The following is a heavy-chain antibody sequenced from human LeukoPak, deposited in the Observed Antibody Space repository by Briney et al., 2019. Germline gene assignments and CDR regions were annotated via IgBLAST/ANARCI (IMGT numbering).Heavy chain of an antibody. J-gene: IGHJ3*02. CDR3: ARAYGSGLAFDI. Sequence: ASVKVSCKASGFTFTIYYMHWVRQAPGQGLEWMGIINLSAGSTSYAQEFQGRVTMTRDTPTSTVYMELSSLRSEDTAVYYCARAYGSGLAFDIWGQGTMVTVSS. V-gene: IGHV1-46*01. CDR1: GFTFTIYY. D-gene: IGHD3-10*01. CDR2: INLSAGST.